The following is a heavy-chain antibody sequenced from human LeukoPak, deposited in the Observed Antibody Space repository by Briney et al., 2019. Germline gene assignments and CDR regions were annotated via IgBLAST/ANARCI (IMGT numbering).Heavy chain of an antibody. V-gene: IGHV3-21*01. CDR2: ISSSSSYI. Sequence: GRSLRLSCAASGFTFSSYSMNWVRQAPGKGLEWVSSISSSSSYIYCADSVKGRFTISRDNAKNSLYLQMNSLRAEDTAVYYCARERSIAARGWFDPWGQGTLVTVSS. D-gene: IGHD6-6*01. J-gene: IGHJ5*02. CDR1: GFTFSSYS. CDR3: ARERSIAARGWFDP.